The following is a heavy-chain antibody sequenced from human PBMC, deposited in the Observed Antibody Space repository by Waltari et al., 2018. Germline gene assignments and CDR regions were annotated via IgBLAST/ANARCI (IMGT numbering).Heavy chain of an antibody. V-gene: IGHV3-30*18. D-gene: IGHD1-26*01. J-gene: IGHJ4*02. Sequence: QVQLVESGGGVVRPGRSVRLSCAASGFTFGSYGMHWVRQIPGKGLEWLTFISFDGSDKYYADSVKGRFTIYKDNSRNTLYLQMNSLRPEDTAVYFCAKDHQWEVLLPIYQIDYWGRGTLVTVSS. CDR1: GFTFGSYG. CDR2: ISFDGSDK. CDR3: AKDHQWEVLLPIYQIDY.